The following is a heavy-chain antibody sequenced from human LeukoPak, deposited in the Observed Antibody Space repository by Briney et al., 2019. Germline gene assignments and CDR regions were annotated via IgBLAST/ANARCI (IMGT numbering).Heavy chain of an antibody. CDR1: GFTFSSYG. J-gene: IGHJ4*02. Sequence: GRSLRLSCAASGFTFSSYGMHWVRQAPGKGLEWVAVIWYDGSNKYYADSVKGRFTISRDNSKNTLYLQMNSLRAEDTAVYYCAKDLEIVVVPAGPFDYWGQGTLVTVSS. D-gene: IGHD2-2*01. CDR3: AKDLEIVVVPAGPFDY. V-gene: IGHV3-33*06. CDR2: IWYDGSNK.